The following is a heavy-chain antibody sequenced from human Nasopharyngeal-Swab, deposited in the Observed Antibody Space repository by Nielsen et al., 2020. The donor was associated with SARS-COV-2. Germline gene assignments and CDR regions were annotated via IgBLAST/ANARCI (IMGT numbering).Heavy chain of an antibody. Sequence: GESLKISCAAPGFTVSSNYMSWVRQAPGKGLEWVSVIYSGGNTNYADSVKGRFTISRDNSKNTLYLQMNSLRAEDTAVYYCARGAITMVRGVIGTNAFDIWGQGTMVTVSS. CDR2: IYSGGNT. D-gene: IGHD3-10*01. V-gene: IGHV3-53*01. J-gene: IGHJ3*02. CDR3: ARGAITMVRGVIGTNAFDI. CDR1: GFTVSSNY.